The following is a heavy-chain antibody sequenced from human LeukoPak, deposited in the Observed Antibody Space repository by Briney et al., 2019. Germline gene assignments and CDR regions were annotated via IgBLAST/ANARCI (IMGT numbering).Heavy chain of an antibody. D-gene: IGHD3-22*01. Sequence: GGSLRLSCAASGFTFSSYSMNWVRQAPGKGLEWVSYIRSDGSTIFYADSVKGRFTISRDNAKNSLYLQMNSLRVEDTAVYYCARGNYYDSDVYYYKLDYWGQGTLVTVSS. V-gene: IGHV3-48*04. CDR3: ARGNYYDSDVYYYKLDY. J-gene: IGHJ4*02. CDR2: IRSDGSTI. CDR1: GFTFSSYS.